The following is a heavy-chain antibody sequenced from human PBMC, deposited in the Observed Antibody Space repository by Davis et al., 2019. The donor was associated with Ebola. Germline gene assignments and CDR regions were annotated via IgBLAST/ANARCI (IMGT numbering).Heavy chain of an antibody. CDR3: ARGGLRRGGF. V-gene: IGHV3-11*04. Sequence: PGGSLKISCAASGFTFNDYYMSWIRQAPGKGLEWISYISHTADTTYYADSVKGRFTISRDNAKRSLFLRMNSLRDDDSAVYYCARGGLRRGGFWGQGILVTVSS. D-gene: IGHD3-10*01. CDR2: ISHTADTT. J-gene: IGHJ4*02. CDR1: GFTFNDYY.